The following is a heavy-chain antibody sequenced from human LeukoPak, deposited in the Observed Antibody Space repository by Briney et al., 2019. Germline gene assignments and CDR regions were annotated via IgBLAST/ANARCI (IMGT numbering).Heavy chain of an antibody. CDR3: ARAPLIFGVVTPFDY. J-gene: IGHJ4*02. CDR1: GFTFTSSA. Sequence: SVKVSCKASGFTFTSSAMQWVRQARGQRLEWIGWIVVGSGKTNYAQKFQERVTITRDMSTSTAYMELSSLRSEDTAVYYCARAPLIFGVVTPFDYWGQGTLVSVSS. CDR2: IVVGSGKT. D-gene: IGHD3-3*01. V-gene: IGHV1-58*02.